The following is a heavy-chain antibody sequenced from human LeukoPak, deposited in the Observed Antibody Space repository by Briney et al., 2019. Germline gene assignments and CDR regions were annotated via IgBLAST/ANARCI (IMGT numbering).Heavy chain of an antibody. CDR2: IYYSGST. CDR3: ASHKGF. V-gene: IGHV4-28*01. Sequence: NPSETLSLTCAVSGYSISSSNWWGWIRQPPGKGLEWIGYIYYSGSTNYNPSLKSRVTISVDTSKSQFSLKLSSVTAADTAVYYCASHKGFWGQGTLVTVSS. CDR1: GYSISSSNW. J-gene: IGHJ4*02.